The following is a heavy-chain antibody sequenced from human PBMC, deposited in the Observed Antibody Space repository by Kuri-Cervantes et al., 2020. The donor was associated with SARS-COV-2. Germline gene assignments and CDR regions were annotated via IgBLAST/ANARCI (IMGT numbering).Heavy chain of an antibody. J-gene: IGHJ4*02. D-gene: IGHD5-18*01. CDR2: ISGSGGST. Sequence: GGSLRLSCAASGFTFSSYWMHWVRQAPGKGLEWVSAISGSGGSTYYADSVKGRFTISRDNSKNTLYLQMNSLRAEDTAVYYCANNLEGYSYGPFDYWGQGTLVTVSS. CDR1: GFTFSSYW. V-gene: IGHV3-23*01. CDR3: ANNLEGYSYGPFDY.